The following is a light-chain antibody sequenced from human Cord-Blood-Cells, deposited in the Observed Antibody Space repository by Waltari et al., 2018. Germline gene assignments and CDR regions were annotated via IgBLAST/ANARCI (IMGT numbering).Light chain of an antibody. V-gene: IGKV1-39*01. CDR2: AAS. CDR3: QQCYSTPRT. CDR1: QSISSY. Sequence: DIQMTQSPYSLSASVGDSATITCRASQSISSYLNWYQQKPGKAPKLLIYAASSLQSGVPSRFSGSGSGTEFTLTISSLQPEDFATYYCQQCYSTPRTFGQGTKLEIK. J-gene: IGKJ2*01.